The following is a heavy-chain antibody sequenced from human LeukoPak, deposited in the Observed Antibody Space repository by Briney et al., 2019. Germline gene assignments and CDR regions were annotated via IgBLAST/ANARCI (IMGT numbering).Heavy chain of an antibody. D-gene: IGHD3-10*01. Sequence: GASVKVSCKASGYTFTSYGISWVRQAPGQGLEWMGWISAYNGNTNYAQKLQGRVTMTTDTSTSTAYMELRSLRSDDTAVYYCARVYYGSGSYYVAYYGMDVWGKGTTATVSS. V-gene: IGHV1-18*04. CDR3: ARVYYGSGSYYVAYYGMDV. CDR1: GYTFTSYG. J-gene: IGHJ6*04. CDR2: ISAYNGNT.